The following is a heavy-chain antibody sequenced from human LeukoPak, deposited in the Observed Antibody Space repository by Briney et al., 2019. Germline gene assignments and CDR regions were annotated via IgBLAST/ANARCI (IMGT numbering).Heavy chain of an antibody. D-gene: IGHD2-2*01. Sequence: ASVKVSCKVSGYTLTELSMHWVRQAPGKGLEWMGGFDPEDGETIYAQKFQGRVTMTEDTSTDTAYMELSSLRSEDTAVYYCATAAYCSSNSCAGDWFDPWGQGTLVTVSS. J-gene: IGHJ5*02. CDR2: FDPEDGET. CDR3: ATAAYCSSNSCAGDWFDP. V-gene: IGHV1-24*01. CDR1: GYTLTELS.